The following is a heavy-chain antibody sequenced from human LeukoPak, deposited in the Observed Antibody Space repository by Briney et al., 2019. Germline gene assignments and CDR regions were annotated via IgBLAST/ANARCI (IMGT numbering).Heavy chain of an antibody. CDR3: ARDTAYCSGGSCYRWWFDP. Sequence: SVTLSLTCTVSGGSISSYYWSWIRQPPGKGLEWIGYFYYSGSTNYNPSLRSRVTISVDTSKNQFSLKLSSVTAADTAVYYCARDTAYCSGGSCYRWWFDPWGQGTLVTVSS. J-gene: IGHJ5*02. CDR2: FYYSGST. V-gene: IGHV4-59*12. CDR1: GGSISSYY. D-gene: IGHD2-15*01.